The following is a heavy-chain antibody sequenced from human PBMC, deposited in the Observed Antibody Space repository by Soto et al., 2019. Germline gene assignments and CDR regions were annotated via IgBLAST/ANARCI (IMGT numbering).Heavy chain of an antibody. CDR3: ARGGSSSCTYYYNGMDV. V-gene: IGHV1-69*01. CDR1: GRTFSSYA. CDR2: IIPICGTA. Sequence: QVELVQSGAELKKPGSSVKVSSKASGRTFSSYAISWLRQAPGQGLEWMGGIIPICGTANNAQKFQGRVTMTADEPTSTAYMELSSPRSEDTSVYYCARGGSSSCTYYYNGMDVWGQGPTVTVSS. J-gene: IGHJ6*02. D-gene: IGHD6-13*01.